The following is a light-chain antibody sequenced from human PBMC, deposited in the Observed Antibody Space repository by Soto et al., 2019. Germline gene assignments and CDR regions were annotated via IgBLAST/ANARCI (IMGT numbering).Light chain of an antibody. J-gene: IGKJ4*01. CDR2: AAS. V-gene: IGKV1D-12*01. Sequence: DIQMTQSPSSVSASVGDRVTITCRASQGISSWLARYQQKPGKAPKLLIYAASSLQSGVPSRFSGSGSGTDFTLTISSLQPEDFATYYCQRANSFPLTFGGGTKVDIK. CDR3: QRANSFPLT. CDR1: QGISSW.